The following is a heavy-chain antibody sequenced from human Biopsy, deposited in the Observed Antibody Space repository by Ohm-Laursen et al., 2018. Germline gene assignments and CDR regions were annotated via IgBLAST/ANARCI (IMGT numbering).Heavy chain of an antibody. J-gene: IGHJ6*02. CDR1: GFSFNNYG. Sequence: SLRLSCAASGFSFNNYGMQWVRQAPGKGLEWVAFIFYDGSNTSYADSVKGRITISRDNSRDTLYLQMSSLRAEDTAVYYCEKDRDNFSPIGGFSIDVWGQGTTVTVSS. CDR2: IFYDGSNT. V-gene: IGHV3-30*02. CDR3: EKDRDNFSPIGGFSIDV. D-gene: IGHD3-16*01.